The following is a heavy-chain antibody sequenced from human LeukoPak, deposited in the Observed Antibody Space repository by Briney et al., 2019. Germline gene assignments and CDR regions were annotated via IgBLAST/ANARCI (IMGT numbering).Heavy chain of an antibody. CDR3: ARAYSDYYYYGMDV. CDR1: GFTFSSYA. Sequence: QPGGSLRLSCAASGFTFSSYAMHWVRQAPGKGLEYVSAISSNGGSPYYANSVKGRFTISRDNSKNTLYLQMGSLRAEDMAVYYCARAYSDYYYYGMDVWGQGTTVTVSS. D-gene: IGHD2-21*01. CDR2: ISSNGGSP. V-gene: IGHV3-64*01. J-gene: IGHJ6*02.